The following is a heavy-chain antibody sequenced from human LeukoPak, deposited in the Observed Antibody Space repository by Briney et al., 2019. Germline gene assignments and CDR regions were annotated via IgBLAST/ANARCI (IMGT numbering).Heavy chain of an antibody. J-gene: IGHJ6*03. CDR1: GGSISSSSYH. Sequence: ASETLSLTCTVSGGSISSSSYHWGWIRQPPGKGLEWIGNIYYNGSTYHNPSLKSRVTISVDTSKNQFSLKLSSVTAADTAVYYCARHSIAARGYYYYMDVWGKGTTVTVSS. CDR3: ARHSIAARGYYYYMDV. CDR2: IYYNGST. V-gene: IGHV4-39*01. D-gene: IGHD6-6*01.